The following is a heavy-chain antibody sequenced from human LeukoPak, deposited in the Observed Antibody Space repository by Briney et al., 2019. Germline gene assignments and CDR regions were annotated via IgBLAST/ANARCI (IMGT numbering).Heavy chain of an antibody. Sequence: SETLSLTCTVSGGSISSYDWSWIRQPPGKGLEWIGYIYYSGSTNYNPSLKSRVTISVDTSKIQFSLKLSSVTAADTAVYYCARQITMVRGDNWFDPWGQGTLVTVSS. D-gene: IGHD3-10*01. V-gene: IGHV4-59*01. CDR2: IYYSGST. CDR1: GGSISSYD. J-gene: IGHJ5*02. CDR3: ARQITMVRGDNWFDP.